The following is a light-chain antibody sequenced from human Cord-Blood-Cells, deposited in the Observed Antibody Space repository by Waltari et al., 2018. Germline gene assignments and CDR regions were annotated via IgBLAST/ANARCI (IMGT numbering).Light chain of an antibody. CDR3: SSYTSSSTV. CDR2: DVS. V-gene: IGLV2-14*01. CDR1: SSDVGGYNY. J-gene: IGLJ3*02. Sequence: QSALTQPASVSGSPGQSITISCTGTSSDVGGYNYVYWYQQHPGKAPKLMIYDVSKRPSGVSNRFSGTKSGNTASLTISGLQAEDEADYYCSSYTSSSTVFGGGTKLTFL.